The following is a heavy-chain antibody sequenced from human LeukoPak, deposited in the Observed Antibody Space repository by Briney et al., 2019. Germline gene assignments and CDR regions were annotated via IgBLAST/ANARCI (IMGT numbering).Heavy chain of an antibody. CDR2: IQPHGREK. CDR3: AKVLSSTSRLTPFDF. Sequence: PGGSLRLSCAASGFTFSDYWMSWVRQAPGKGLEWVANIQPHGREKYFVDSVKDRFAISRDNAKNSLYLQMNSLRAEDTAVHYCAKVLSSTSRLTPFDFWGLGTLVTVSS. V-gene: IGHV3-7*01. D-gene: IGHD6-13*01. J-gene: IGHJ4*02. CDR1: GFTFSDYW.